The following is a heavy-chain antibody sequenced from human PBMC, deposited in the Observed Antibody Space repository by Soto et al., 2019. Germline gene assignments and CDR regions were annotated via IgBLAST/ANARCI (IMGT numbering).Heavy chain of an antibody. D-gene: IGHD2-8*01. CDR2: INPNSGGT. V-gene: IGHV1-2*04. CDR1: GYTFTGYY. CDR3: ARERGGYCTNGVCYTDYYYYGMDV. Sequence: QVQLVQSGAEVKKPGASVKVSCKASGYTFTGYYMHWVRQAPGQGLEWMGWINPNSGGTNYAQKFQGWVTMTRDTSISTAYMELSRLRSDDTAVYYCARERGGYCTNGVCYTDYYYYGMDVWGQGTTVTVSS. J-gene: IGHJ6*02.